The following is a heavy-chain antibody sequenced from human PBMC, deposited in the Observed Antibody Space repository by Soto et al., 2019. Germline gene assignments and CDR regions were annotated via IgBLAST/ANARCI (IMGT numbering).Heavy chain of an antibody. J-gene: IGHJ4*02. Sequence: QVQLVQSGAEVKKSGASVKVSCKASGYTFINYGISWVRQAPGQGLEWMGWISAYNGHTSYAQKLQGRVTMTTDTSTSTAYMELRSLRSDDTAVYYCARDSTYDILTGYTRLTGFWGQGTLVTVSS. CDR2: ISAYNGHT. D-gene: IGHD3-9*01. V-gene: IGHV1-18*01. CDR3: ARDSTYDILTGYTRLTGF. CDR1: GYTFINYG.